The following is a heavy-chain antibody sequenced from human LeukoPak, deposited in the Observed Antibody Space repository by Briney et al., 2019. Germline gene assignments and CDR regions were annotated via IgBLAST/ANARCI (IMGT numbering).Heavy chain of an antibody. J-gene: IGHJ4*02. CDR3: ARELYDSSGPYYFDY. D-gene: IGHD3-22*01. V-gene: IGHV1-69*01. CDR2: PIFGTA. Sequence: PIFGTANYAQKFQGRVTITADESTSTAYMELSSLRSEDTAVYYCARELYDSSGPYYFDYWGQGTLVTVSS.